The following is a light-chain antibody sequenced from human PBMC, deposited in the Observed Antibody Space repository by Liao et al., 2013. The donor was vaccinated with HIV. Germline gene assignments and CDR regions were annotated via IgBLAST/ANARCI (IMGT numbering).Light chain of an antibody. J-gene: IGLJ2*01. CDR2: YDS. CDR1: NIGSKS. V-gene: IGLV3-21*01. Sequence: SYVLTQPPSVSVAPGKTATVSCGGNNIGSKSVHWYQQKPGQAPVVVIYYDSDRPSGIPERFSGSNSGNTATLTISGTQAMDEADYYCQAWETRSLVVFGGGTKLTVL. CDR3: QAWETRSLVV.